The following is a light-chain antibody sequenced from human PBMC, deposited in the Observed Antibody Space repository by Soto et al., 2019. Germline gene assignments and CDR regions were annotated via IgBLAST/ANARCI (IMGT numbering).Light chain of an antibody. Sequence: DIQMTQSPSSLSASVGDRVTITCQASQDISNYLNWYQQKPGKAPKLLIYDASNLETGVPSRFXGSGTGTDFTFTISSLQPEDIATYYCQQYDNRPPLTFGGGTKVEIK. CDR3: QQYDNRPPLT. V-gene: IGKV1-33*01. CDR1: QDISNY. CDR2: DAS. J-gene: IGKJ4*01.